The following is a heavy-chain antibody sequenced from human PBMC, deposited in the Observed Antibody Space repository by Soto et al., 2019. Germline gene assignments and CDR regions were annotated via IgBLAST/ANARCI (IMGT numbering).Heavy chain of an antibody. CDR2: LSGNGGST. Sequence: GGSLRLSCAASGFTFSTYAMTWVRQAPGKGLEWVSALSGNGGSTYYADSVKGRFTISRDNSKNTLYLQMNSLRAEDTSVYYCAKDLGDCSSTSCYFDYWGQGTLVTVSS. J-gene: IGHJ4*02. CDR1: GFTFSTYA. CDR3: AKDLGDCSSTSCYFDY. D-gene: IGHD2-2*01. V-gene: IGHV3-23*01.